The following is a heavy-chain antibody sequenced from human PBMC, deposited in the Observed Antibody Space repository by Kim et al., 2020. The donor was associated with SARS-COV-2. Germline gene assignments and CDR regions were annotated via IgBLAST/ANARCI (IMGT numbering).Heavy chain of an antibody. CDR1: GFSLSTSGMC. V-gene: IGHV2-70*01. J-gene: IGHJ6*02. Sequence: SGPTLVNPTQTLTLTCTFSGFSLSTSGMCVSWIRQPPGKALEWLALIDWDDDKYYSTSLKTRLTISKDTSKNQVVLTMTNMDPVDTATYYCARIRNYYDSSGYYPRFYYDYYGMDVWGQRTSVTVSS. CDR2: IDWDDDK. CDR3: ARIRNYYDSSGYYPRFYYDYYGMDV. D-gene: IGHD3-22*01.